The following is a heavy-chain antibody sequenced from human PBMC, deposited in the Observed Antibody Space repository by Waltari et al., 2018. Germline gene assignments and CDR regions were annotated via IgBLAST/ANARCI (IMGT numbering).Heavy chain of an antibody. J-gene: IGHJ5*02. Sequence: QVQLVQSGAEVKKPGASAKVSCKASGYTFTSYDINWVRQATGQGLEWMGWVNPTSGNTGYAQKFQGRVTITRNTSISTAYMELSSLRSEDTAVYYCARKRIFGDNWFDPWGQGTLVTVSS. D-gene: IGHD3-3*01. CDR1: GYTFTSYD. V-gene: IGHV1-8*03. CDR3: ARKRIFGDNWFDP. CDR2: VNPTSGNT.